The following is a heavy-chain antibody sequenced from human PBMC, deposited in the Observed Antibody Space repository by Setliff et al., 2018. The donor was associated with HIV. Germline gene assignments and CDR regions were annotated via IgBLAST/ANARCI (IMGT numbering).Heavy chain of an antibody. J-gene: IGHJ6*03. Sequence: PGGSLRLSCKGSGFTFGDSVISWFRQAPGKGLEWVANIKQDGSEKYYVDSVKGRFTISRDNSKNTLYLQMNSLRPEDTAVYYCAKDAAALPATNYYYYYIDFWGKGTTVTVSS. D-gene: IGHD6-6*01. CDR2: IKQDGSEK. CDR1: GFTFGDSV. V-gene: IGHV3-7*01. CDR3: AKDAAALPATNYYYYYIDF.